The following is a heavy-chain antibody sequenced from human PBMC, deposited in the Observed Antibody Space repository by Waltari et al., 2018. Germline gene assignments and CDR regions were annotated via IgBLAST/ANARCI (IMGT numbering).Heavy chain of an antibody. D-gene: IGHD3-22*01. V-gene: IGHV4-34*01. J-gene: IGHJ6*02. CDR1: GGSFSGYY. CDR3: AREGIRDSSGWGLPDYYYGMDV. Sequence: QVQLQQWGAGLLKPSETLSLTCAVYGGSFSGYYWSWIRQPPGKGLEWIGEINHSGSTNYNPSLNSRVTISVDTSKNQFSLKLSSVTAADTAVYYCAREGIRDSSGWGLPDYYYGMDVWGQGTTVTVSS. CDR2: INHSGST.